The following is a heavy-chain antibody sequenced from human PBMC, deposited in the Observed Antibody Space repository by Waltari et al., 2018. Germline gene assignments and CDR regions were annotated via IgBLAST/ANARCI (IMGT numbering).Heavy chain of an antibody. CDR3: ARGLLEWLLSYWYFDL. V-gene: IGHV3-7*01. Sequence: EVQLVESGGDLVQPGGSLSPPCDPAGSRFFPNLLSWVRQAPGKGLEWVANIKQDESEKYYVDSVKGRFTISRDNTKNSVYLQMNSLRAEDTAVYYCARGLLEWLLSYWYFDLWGRGTLVTVSS. D-gene: IGHD3-3*01. CDR2: IKQDESEK. CDR1: GSRFFPNL. J-gene: IGHJ2*01.